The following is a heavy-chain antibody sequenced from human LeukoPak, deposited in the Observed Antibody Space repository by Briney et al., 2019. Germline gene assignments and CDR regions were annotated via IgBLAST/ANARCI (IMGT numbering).Heavy chain of an antibody. CDR2: ISYDGSNK. J-gene: IGHJ4*02. CDR1: GFSLSSSA. V-gene: IGHV3-30*04. D-gene: IGHD3-16*01. CDR3: ASRYGGFDY. Sequence: GGSLRLSCAASGFSLSSSAMHWVRQAPGKGLEWVAVISYDGSNKYYADSVKGRFTISRDNSKNTLYLQMNSLRAEDTAVYYCASRYGGFDYWGQGTLVTVSS.